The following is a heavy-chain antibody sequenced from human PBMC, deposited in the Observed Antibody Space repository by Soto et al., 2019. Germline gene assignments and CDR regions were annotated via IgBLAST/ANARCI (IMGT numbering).Heavy chain of an antibody. Sequence: QVQLVQSGAEVKKPGSSVKVSCKASGGTFSSYTISWVRQAPGQGLEWMGRIIPILGIANYAQKFQGRVTITAAKSTSTAYMELSSLRSEATAVYYCESMVDGVDYWGQGTLVTVSS. J-gene: IGHJ4*02. D-gene: IGHD3-10*01. V-gene: IGHV1-69*02. CDR2: IIPILGIA. CDR1: GGTFSSYT. CDR3: ESMVDGVDY.